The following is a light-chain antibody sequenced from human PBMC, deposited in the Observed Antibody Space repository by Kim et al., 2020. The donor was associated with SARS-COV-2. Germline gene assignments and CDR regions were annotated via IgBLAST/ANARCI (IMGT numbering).Light chain of an antibody. V-gene: IGKV1-5*03. CDR3: QQYKSCPLT. J-gene: IGKJ4*01. CDR1: QSLSSE. CDR2: QAS. Sequence: AAVGDRVTITCRASQSLSSELAWYQQKPGKVPKFLIYQASTLESGVPSRFSGSGSGTEFTLTISSLQPDDSATYYCQQYKSCPLTFGGGTKVEIK.